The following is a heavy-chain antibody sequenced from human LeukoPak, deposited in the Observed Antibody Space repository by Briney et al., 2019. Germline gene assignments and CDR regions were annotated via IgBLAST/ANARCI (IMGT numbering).Heavy chain of an antibody. J-gene: IGHJ5*02. CDR3: VRGRAVYNWFDP. CDR1: GYTFTSYD. V-gene: IGHV1-8*01. D-gene: IGHD6-19*01. CDR2: MNPNSGNT. Sequence: ASVKVSCKASGYTFTSYDINWVRQATGQGLEWMGWMNPNSGNTGYAQKFQGRVTMTRNTSISTAYMELSSLRSEDTAVYYCVRGRAVYNWFDPWGQGTLVTVSS.